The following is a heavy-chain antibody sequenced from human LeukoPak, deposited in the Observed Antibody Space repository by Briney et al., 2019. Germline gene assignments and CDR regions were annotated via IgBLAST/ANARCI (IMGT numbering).Heavy chain of an antibody. J-gene: IGHJ1*01. D-gene: IGHD3-22*01. CDR1: GDSVSRSDSY. CDR3: ARRRYYDGSGYLE. CDR2: IYYSGRT. Sequence: PSETLSLTCSVAGDSVSRSDSYWDWIRQPPGKGLEWIGTIYYSGRTYYSPSLKSRVTMSVDPSNNQFSLNLRSVTAADTAVYYCARRRYYDGSGYLEWGQGTLLSVSS. V-gene: IGHV4-39*01.